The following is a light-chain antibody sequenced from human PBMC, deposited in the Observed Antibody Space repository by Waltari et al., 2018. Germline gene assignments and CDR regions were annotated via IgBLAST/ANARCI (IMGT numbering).Light chain of an antibody. V-gene: IGKV3-20*01. J-gene: IGKJ1*01. Sequence: EIVLPQSPGTLSLSQGAQAPLSCRASPSVSRTLAWYQQKPGQAPRLLIYDASTRATGIPDRFSGSECGTDFSLTISRLGPEDFAVYYCQKYGTLPGTIGQGTKVEIK. CDR3: QKYGTLPGT. CDR2: DAS. CDR1: PSVSRT.